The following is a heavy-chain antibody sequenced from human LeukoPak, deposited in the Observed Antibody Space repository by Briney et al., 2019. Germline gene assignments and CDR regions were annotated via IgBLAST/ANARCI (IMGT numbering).Heavy chain of an antibody. V-gene: IGHV4-4*07. D-gene: IGHD3-10*01. Sequence: SETLSLTCTVSGGSISSYYWSWIRQPAGKGLEWIGRIYTSGSTNYNPSLKSRVTMSVDTSKNQFSLKLSSVTAADTAVYCARDGLYVGSGSYKQGGLDPWGQGTLVTVSS. CDR3: ARDGLYVGSGSYKQGGLDP. J-gene: IGHJ5*02. CDR1: GGSISSYY. CDR2: IYTSGST.